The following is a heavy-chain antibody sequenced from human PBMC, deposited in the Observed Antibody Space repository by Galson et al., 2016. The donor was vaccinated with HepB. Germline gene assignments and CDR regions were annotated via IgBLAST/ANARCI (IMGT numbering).Heavy chain of an antibody. Sequence: SETLSLTCNVSGEDIGSSIYYWAWIRQSPGRGLEWIGSIYRSASTNYSPFLKSRVTIPVDTSKNQFSLKLTSVTAADTAVYYCARPAPYSGSYSLFDSWGQGTLVTVSS. J-gene: IGHJ5*01. CDR2: IYRSAST. CDR1: GEDIGSSIYY. CDR3: ARPAPYSGSYSLFDS. D-gene: IGHD1-26*01. V-gene: IGHV4-39*01.